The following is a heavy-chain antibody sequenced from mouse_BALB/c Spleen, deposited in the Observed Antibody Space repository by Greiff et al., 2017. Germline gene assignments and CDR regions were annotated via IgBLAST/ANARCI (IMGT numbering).Heavy chain of an antibody. J-gene: IGHJ2*01. V-gene: IGHV5-9-3*01. CDR2: ISSGGSYT. Sequence: EVQLQESGGGLVKPGGSLKLSCAASGFTFSSYAMSWVRQTPEKRLEWVATISSGGSYTYYPDSVKGRFTISRDNAKNTLYLQMSSLRSEDTAMYYFASRSSYNYFDCGGEGTTPTVSS. CDR1: GFTFSSYA. CDR3: ASRSSYNYFDC. D-gene: IGHD1-1*01.